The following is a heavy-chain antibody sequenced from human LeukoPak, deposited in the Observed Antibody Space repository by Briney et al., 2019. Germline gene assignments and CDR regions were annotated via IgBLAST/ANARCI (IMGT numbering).Heavy chain of an antibody. CDR2: ISYSAGIT. CDR1: GFTFSNYA. J-gene: IGHJ4*02. V-gene: IGHV3-23*01. CDR3: AKVGSSSSLYYFDY. D-gene: IGHD6-6*01. Sequence: GGSLRLSCAASGFTFSNYALSWVRQTPGKGLEWVSEISYSAGITYYADSVKGRFTISRDNSKNTLYLQLNSLRAEDTAVYYCAKVGSSSSLYYFDYWGQGTLVIVSS.